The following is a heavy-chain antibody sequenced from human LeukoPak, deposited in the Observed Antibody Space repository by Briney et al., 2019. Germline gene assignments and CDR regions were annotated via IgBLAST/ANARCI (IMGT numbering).Heavy chain of an antibody. CDR1: RGSISSSSYY. Sequence: PSETLSLTCTVSRGSISSSSYYWGWIRQPPGKGLEWIVRIYYSGSTYYNPSLKSRVTISVDTSKNQFSLKLSSVTAADTAVYYCARQLGYCSSTSCYADKVDYWGQGTLVTVSS. V-gene: IGHV4-39*01. D-gene: IGHD2-2*01. CDR2: IYYSGST. J-gene: IGHJ4*02. CDR3: ARQLGYCSSTSCYADKVDY.